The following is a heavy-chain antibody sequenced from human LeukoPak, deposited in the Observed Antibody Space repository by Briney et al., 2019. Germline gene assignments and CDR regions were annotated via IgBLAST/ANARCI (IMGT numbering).Heavy chain of an antibody. CDR1: EFTFSRYG. J-gene: IGHJ4*02. CDR3: ASGSYSFDF. D-gene: IGHD1-26*01. V-gene: IGHV3-21*06. CDR2: ISWNSSYI. Sequence: GRSLTLSCAASEFTFSRYGMNWVRQPAGKGLQWVSSISWNSSYIYYAESVKGRFTISRDNAKNSLFLQMNTLRAEDTAVYYCASGSYSFDFWGQGALVTVSS.